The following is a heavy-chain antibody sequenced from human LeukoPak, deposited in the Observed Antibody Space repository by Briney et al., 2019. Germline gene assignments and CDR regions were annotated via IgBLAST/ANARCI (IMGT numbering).Heavy chain of an antibody. V-gene: IGHV1-69*13. CDR2: IIPIFGTA. Sequence: AASVKVSCKASGGTFSSYAISWVRQAPGQGLEWMGGIIPIFGTANYAQKFQGRVTITADESTSTAYMELSSLRSEDTAVYYCARDRGWELLREVPYYFDYWGQGTLVTVSS. J-gene: IGHJ4*02. CDR1: GGTFSSYA. CDR3: ARDRGWELLREVPYYFDY. D-gene: IGHD1-26*01.